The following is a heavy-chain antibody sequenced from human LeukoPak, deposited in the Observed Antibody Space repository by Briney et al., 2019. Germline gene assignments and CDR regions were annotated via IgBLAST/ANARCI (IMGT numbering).Heavy chain of an antibody. D-gene: IGHD1-26*01. CDR1: GVSVSSNTAA. CDR2: TYYRSKWYN. J-gene: IGHJ4*02. Sequence: QTPSLTCAISGVSVSSNTAAWNWIRQSPSRGLEWLGRTYYRSKWYNDYAVSVKSRITIKPDTSKNQFSLQLNSVTPEDTAVYYCARVLDVGPTYFDYWGQGTLVTVSS. CDR3: ARVLDVGPTYFDY. V-gene: IGHV6-1*01.